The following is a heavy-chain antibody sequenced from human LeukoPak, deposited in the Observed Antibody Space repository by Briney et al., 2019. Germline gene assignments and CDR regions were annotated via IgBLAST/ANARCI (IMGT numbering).Heavy chain of an antibody. V-gene: IGHV5-51*01. CDR1: GYSFTNYW. J-gene: IGHJ4*02. D-gene: IGHD5-18*01. Sequence: GESLKISCKGSGYSFTNYWIGWVRQMPGKGLEWMGIIYPGDSDTTYSPSFQGQVTISADKSISTAYLQWSSLKASDTAMYYCARTATAMADAVDYWGQGTLVTVSS. CDR3: ARTATAMADAVDY. CDR2: IYPGDSDT.